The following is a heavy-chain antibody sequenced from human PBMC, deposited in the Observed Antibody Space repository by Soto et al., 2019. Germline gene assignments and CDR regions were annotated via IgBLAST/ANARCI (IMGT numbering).Heavy chain of an antibody. D-gene: IGHD1-26*01. J-gene: IGHJ5*02. CDR2: INHSGST. CDR1: GGSFSGYY. Sequence: SETLSLTCAVYGGSFSGYYWSWIRQPPGKGLEWIGEINHSGSTNYNPSLKSRVTISVDTSKNQFSLKLSSVTAADTAVYYCARGLLRRTLHNWFDPWGQGPRSPSPQ. CDR3: ARGLLRRTLHNWFDP. V-gene: IGHV4-34*01.